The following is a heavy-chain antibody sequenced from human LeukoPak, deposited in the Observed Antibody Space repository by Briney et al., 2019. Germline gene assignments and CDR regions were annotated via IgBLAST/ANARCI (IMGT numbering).Heavy chain of an antibody. V-gene: IGHV5-51*01. J-gene: IGHJ4*02. CDR1: GYSFTSYW. CDR2: IYPSDSDT. D-gene: IGHD4-17*01. CDR3: ARLSFGDSGSFIDY. Sequence: GESLKISCNGSGYSFTSYWIGWVRQMPGKGLEWMGIIYPSDSDTRYSPSFQGHVTISGDKSINTAYLQWSSLKASDTGMYYCARLSFGDSGSFIDYWGQGTLVTVSS.